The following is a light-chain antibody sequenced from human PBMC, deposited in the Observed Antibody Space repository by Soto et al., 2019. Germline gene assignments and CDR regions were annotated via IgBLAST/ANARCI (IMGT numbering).Light chain of an antibody. CDR1: SSDVGGYNY. CDR2: EVN. V-gene: IGLV2-14*01. CDR3: SSYTSSSTLV. Sequence: QSVLTQPSSVSGSPGQSITFSCTGTSSDVGGYNYVSWYQQHPGKAPKLLIYEVNIRPSGVSNRFSGSKSGNTASLTISGLQAEDEAVYYCSSYTSSSTLVFGTGTKVTVL. J-gene: IGLJ1*01.